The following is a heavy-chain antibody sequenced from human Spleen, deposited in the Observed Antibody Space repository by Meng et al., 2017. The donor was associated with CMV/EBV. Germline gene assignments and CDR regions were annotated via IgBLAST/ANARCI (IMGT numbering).Heavy chain of an antibody. CDR3: ARHRRDYGDYGELDS. V-gene: IGHV5-51*01. CDR1: GHSFNTYW. CDR2: IYPNDSDT. D-gene: IGHD4-17*01. Sequence: GESLKISCKGSGHSFNTYWIGWVRQMPGKGLEWMGIIYPNDSDTRYSPTFEGQVTFSADKSINTAYLQWSRLRASDSAMYYCARHRRDYGDYGELDSWGQGTLVTVSS. J-gene: IGHJ5*01.